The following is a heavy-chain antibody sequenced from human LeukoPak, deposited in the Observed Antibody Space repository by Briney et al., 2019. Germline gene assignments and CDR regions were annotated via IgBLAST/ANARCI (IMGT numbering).Heavy chain of an antibody. CDR3: ARHQGYYYYYYGMDV. V-gene: IGHV5-51*01. Sequence: GESLKISCKGSGYSFTSYWIGWVRQMPGKGLEWMGIIYPGDSDTRYSPSFQGQVTISADKSISTAYLQWSGLKASDTAMYYCARHQGYYYYYYGMDVWGQGTTVTVSS. CDR1: GYSFTSYW. CDR2: IYPGDSDT. J-gene: IGHJ6*02.